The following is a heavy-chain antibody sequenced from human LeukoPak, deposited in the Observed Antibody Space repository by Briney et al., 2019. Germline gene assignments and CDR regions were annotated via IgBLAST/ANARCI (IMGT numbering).Heavy chain of an antibody. V-gene: IGHV3-30*02. Sequence: GGSLRLSCAASGFTFNSYGMHWVRQAPGKGLEWVAFIRYDGSNKYYADSVKGRFTISRDNSKNTLYLQMNSLRAEDTAVYYCAKNRRNYASEYYMDVWGKGTTVTISS. J-gene: IGHJ6*03. CDR2: IRYDGSNK. CDR3: AKNRRNYASEYYMDV. D-gene: IGHD1-7*01. CDR1: GFTFNSYG.